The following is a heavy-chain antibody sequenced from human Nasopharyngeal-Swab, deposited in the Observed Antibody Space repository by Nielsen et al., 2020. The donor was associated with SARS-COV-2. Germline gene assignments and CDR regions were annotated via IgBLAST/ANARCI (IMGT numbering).Heavy chain of an antibody. CDR1: GFTFSNYA. J-gene: IGHJ3*02. CDR3: AKVKSGTSYDAFDI. V-gene: IGHV3-23*01. Sequence: GGSLRLSCTASGFTFSNYAMTWVRQAPGKGLEWVSSIRASGDTTYYADSVKGRFTISRDSSKNTLYLQMNSLRAEDTALYYCAKVKSGTSYDAFDIWGQGTMVTVSS. D-gene: IGHD1-26*01. CDR2: IRASGDTT.